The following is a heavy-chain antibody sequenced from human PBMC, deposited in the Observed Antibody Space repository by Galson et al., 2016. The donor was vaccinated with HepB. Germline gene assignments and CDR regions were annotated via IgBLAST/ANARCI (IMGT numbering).Heavy chain of an antibody. Sequence: CAISGDSVSSNSATWNWIRQSPSRGLEWLGRTYYRSAWLDDYAISVKSRISINPDTSKNRFSLHLSSGTPKDTAVYYCTRERRYCTDGSCNSFDYWGLGILVAVSS. CDR3: TRERRYCTDGSCNSFDY. V-gene: IGHV6-1*01. CDR2: TYYRSAWLD. D-gene: IGHD2-15*01. CDR1: GDSVSSNSAT. J-gene: IGHJ4*02.